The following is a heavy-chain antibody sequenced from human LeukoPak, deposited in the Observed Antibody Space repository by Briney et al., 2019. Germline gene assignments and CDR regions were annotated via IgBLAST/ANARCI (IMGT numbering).Heavy chain of an antibody. CDR1: GYTFTGYY. Sequence: ASVKVSCKASGYTFTGYYMHWVRQAPGQGLEWMGRINPNSGGTNYAQKFQGRVTMTRDTSISTAYMELSRLRSDDTAVYYCARDSLIVVVPAAPHYYYYGMDVWGQGTTVTVSS. CDR3: ARDSLIVVVPAAPHYYYYGMDV. V-gene: IGHV1-2*06. J-gene: IGHJ6*02. D-gene: IGHD2-2*01. CDR2: INPNSGGT.